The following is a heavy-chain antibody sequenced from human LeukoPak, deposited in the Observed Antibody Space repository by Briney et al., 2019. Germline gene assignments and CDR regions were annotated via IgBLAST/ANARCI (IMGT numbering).Heavy chain of an antibody. Sequence: GASVKVSCKASGGTFSSYAISWVRQAPGQGLEWMGGIIPIFGTANYAQKFQGRVTITADESTSTAYMELSSLRSEDTAVYYCARAGAAPYYYYYMDVWGKGTTVTVSS. CDR3: ARAGAAPYYYYYMDV. D-gene: IGHD2-15*01. V-gene: IGHV1-69*13. CDR2: IIPIFGTA. CDR1: GGTFSSYA. J-gene: IGHJ6*03.